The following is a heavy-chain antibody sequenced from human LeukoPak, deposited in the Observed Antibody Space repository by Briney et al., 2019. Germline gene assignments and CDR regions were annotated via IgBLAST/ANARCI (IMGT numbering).Heavy chain of an antibody. J-gene: IGHJ6*02. CDR3: ARDPYSSSWSTGMDV. D-gene: IGHD6-13*01. Sequence: GGSLRLSCTASGFTFSSYWMSWVRQTPDKGLEWVANIKQDGSEKVYVDSVKGRFTISRDNARSSLYLQMSGLRAEDTAVYYCARDPYSSSWSTGMDVWGQGTTVTVSS. CDR1: GFTFSSYW. V-gene: IGHV3-7*05. CDR2: IKQDGSEK.